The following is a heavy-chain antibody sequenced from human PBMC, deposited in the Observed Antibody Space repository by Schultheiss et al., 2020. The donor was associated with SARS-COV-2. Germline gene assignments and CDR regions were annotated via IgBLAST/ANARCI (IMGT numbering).Heavy chain of an antibody. Sequence: GESLKISCKASGYTFTSYGISWVRQAPGQGLEWMGWISAYNGNTNYAQKLQGRVTMTTDTSTSTAYMELRSLRSDDTAVYYCARVQYNCNPDRGYYYMDVWGKGTTVTVSS. CDR1: GYTFTSYG. CDR2: ISAYNGNT. D-gene: IGHD1-1*01. CDR3: ARVQYNCNPDRGYYYMDV. V-gene: IGHV1-18*01. J-gene: IGHJ6*03.